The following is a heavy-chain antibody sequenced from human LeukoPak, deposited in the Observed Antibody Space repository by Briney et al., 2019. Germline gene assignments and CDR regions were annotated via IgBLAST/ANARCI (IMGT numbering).Heavy chain of an antibody. J-gene: IGHJ5*02. V-gene: IGHV3-30*02. Sequence: PGGSLRLSCAASGFTFSSYGMHWVRQAPGKGLEWVAFIRYDGSNKYYADSVKGRFTISRDNSKNMLYLQMNSLRAEDTVVYYCAKDSSIAARSRRRNWFDPWGQGTLVTVSS. CDR3: AKDSSIAARSRRRNWFDP. CDR2: IRYDGSNK. CDR1: GFTFSSYG. D-gene: IGHD6-6*01.